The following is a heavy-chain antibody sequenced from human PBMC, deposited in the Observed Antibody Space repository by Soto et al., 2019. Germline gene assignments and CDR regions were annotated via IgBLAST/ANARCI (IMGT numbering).Heavy chain of an antibody. CDR3: ARDVDADFRTDFDY. D-gene: IGHD4-17*01. J-gene: IGHJ4*02. CDR1: GFTFSDYY. Sequence: GGTLRLSCAASGFTFSDYYIHWIRRAPGKGLEWISYISGNGEIIQYAASARGRFTISRDNAENSVYLEMDSLRAEDTALYYCARDVDADFRTDFDYWGRGTLVSVSS. CDR2: ISGNGEII. V-gene: IGHV3-11*01.